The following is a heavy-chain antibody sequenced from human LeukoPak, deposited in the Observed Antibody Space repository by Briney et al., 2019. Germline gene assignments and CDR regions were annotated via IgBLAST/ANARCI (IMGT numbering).Heavy chain of an antibody. CDR1: GFTFSTSG. J-gene: IGHJ4*02. CDR3: AREYCSGGSCYHRVYLDY. V-gene: IGHV3-33*01. Sequence: GGSLRLSCVASGFTFSTSGIHWVRQTPGKGLEWVAHDGNEKYCADSVKGRFTISRDSSKNTLYLQMNTLRAEDTAVYYCAREYCSGGSCYHRVYLDYWGQGALVIVSS. CDR2: DGNEK. D-gene: IGHD2-15*01.